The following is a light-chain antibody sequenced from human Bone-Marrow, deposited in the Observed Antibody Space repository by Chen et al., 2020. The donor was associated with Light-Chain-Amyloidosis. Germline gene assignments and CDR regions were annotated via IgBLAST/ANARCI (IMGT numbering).Light chain of an antibody. V-gene: IGLV2-14*01. CDR1: SSDVGGDNH. CDR3: SSYTITNTLV. Sequence: QSALTQPASVSGSPGHSITISFTGTSSDVGGDNHVSWYQQHPDKAPKLMIYEVTNRPSWVPDRFSGSKSDNTASLTISGLQTEDEADYFCSSYTITNTLVFGSGTRVTVL. CDR2: EVT. J-gene: IGLJ1*01.